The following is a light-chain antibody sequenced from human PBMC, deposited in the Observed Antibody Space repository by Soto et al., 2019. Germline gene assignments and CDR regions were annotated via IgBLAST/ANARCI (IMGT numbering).Light chain of an antibody. CDR1: QSVSSSY. CDR2: GAS. V-gene: IGKV3-20*01. Sequence: EIVLTQSPVTLSLSPGERATLSCRASQSVSSSYLAWYQQKPGQAPRLLIYGASSRATGIPDRFSGSGSGTDFTLTISRLEPEDFAVYYCQQYGSSPQTCGQGTKVEIK. CDR3: QQYGSSPQT. J-gene: IGKJ1*01.